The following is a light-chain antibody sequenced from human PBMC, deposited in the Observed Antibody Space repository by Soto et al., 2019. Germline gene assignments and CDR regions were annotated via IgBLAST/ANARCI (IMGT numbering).Light chain of an antibody. Sequence: QSVLTQPASVSGSPGQSITISCTGTYRDVGGYNYVAWYQQYPGKAHKLMIYDVSFRPSGVSNRFSGSKSDITASLTISGLQAEDEADYYCSSYTSSSSQVFGTGTKVT. CDR2: DVS. CDR3: SSYTSSSSQV. V-gene: IGLV2-14*01. CDR1: YRDVGGYNY. J-gene: IGLJ1*01.